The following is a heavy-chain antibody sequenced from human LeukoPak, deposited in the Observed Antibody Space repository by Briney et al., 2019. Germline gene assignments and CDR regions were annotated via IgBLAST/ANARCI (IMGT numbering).Heavy chain of an antibody. CDR3: ARVRFLEWLLYERYYFDY. CDR1: GGSFSGYY. J-gene: IGHJ4*02. D-gene: IGHD3-3*01. V-gene: IGHV4-34*01. Sequence: PSETLSLTCAVYGGSFSGYYWSWIRQPPGKGLEWIGEINHSGSTNYNPSLKSRVTISVDTSKNQFSLKLSSVTAADTAVYYCARVRFLEWLLYERYYFDYWGQGTLVTVSS. CDR2: INHSGST.